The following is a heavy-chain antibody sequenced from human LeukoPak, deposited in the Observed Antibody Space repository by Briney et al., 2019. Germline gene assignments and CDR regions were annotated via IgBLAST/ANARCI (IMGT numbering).Heavy chain of an antibody. Sequence: GSSVKVSCKASGGTFSSYAISWVRQAPGQGLEWMGRIIPILGIANYAQKFQGRVTITADESTSTAYMELSSLRSEDTAVYYCARDPSSSWYLTSYYYYGMDVWGQGTTVTVSS. D-gene: IGHD6-13*01. V-gene: IGHV1-69*04. CDR3: ARDPSSSWYLTSYYYYGMDV. CDR1: GGTFSSYA. J-gene: IGHJ6*02. CDR2: IIPILGIA.